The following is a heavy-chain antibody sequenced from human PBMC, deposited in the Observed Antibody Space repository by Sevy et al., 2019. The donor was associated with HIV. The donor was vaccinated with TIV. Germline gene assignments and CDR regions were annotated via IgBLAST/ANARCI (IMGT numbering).Heavy chain of an antibody. D-gene: IGHD3-22*01. CDR2: INHNTGDT. V-gene: IGHV1-2*02. CDR3: ARLRYSDPSGQYYGGGADYFDY. CDR1: GYTFSVHY. Sequence: ASVKVSCSTSGYTFSVHYIYWVRQAPAPPPHRPRWINHNTGDTNFSPTFQGRVTMTRDSSINTAYMELSRLTSADTAVYFCARLRYSDPSGQYYGGGADYFDYWGQGTLVTVSS. J-gene: IGHJ4*02.